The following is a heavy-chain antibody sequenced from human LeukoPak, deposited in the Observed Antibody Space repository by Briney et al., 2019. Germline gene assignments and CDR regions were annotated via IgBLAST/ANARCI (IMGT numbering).Heavy chain of an antibody. CDR1: GFTFSNYA. CDR3: AKPYPTLTTSAVLDN. Sequence: GGSLRLSCAASGFTFSNYAIHWVRQAPGRGLEWVAAISYDGNSQHYGAPVKGRLTISRDNSKNTVYLQINTLRTDDAAIYYCAKPYPTLTTSAVLDNWGQGTLVTVSS. CDR2: ISYDGNSQ. D-gene: IGHD1-1*01. J-gene: IGHJ4*02. V-gene: IGHV3-30*18.